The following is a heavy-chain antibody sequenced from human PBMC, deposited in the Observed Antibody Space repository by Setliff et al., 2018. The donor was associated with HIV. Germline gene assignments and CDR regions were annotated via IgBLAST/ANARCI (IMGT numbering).Heavy chain of an antibody. V-gene: IGHV4-39*07. CDR1: GGSISSSSYY. CDR3: ARDEGLWFGAKRNWFDP. J-gene: IGHJ5*02. CDR2: IYYSGST. D-gene: IGHD3-10*01. Sequence: SETLSLTCTVSGGSISSSSYYWGWIRQPPGKGLQWIGSIYYSGSTNYNPSLKSRVTISVDTSKNQFSLKLTSVTAADTAVHYCARDEGLWFGAKRNWFDPWGQGTLVTVSS.